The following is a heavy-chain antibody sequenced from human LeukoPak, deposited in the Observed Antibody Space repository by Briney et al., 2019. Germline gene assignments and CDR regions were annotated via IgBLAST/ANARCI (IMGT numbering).Heavy chain of an antibody. D-gene: IGHD3-22*01. Sequence: SVKVSCKASGGTFSSYAISWVRQAPGQGLEWVGGIIPIFGTANYAQKFHGRVTITADESTSTAYMELSSLRSEDTAVYYCARALRYYYDSSGYPVVYFDYWGQGTLVTVSS. J-gene: IGHJ4*02. CDR1: GGTFSSYA. CDR3: ARALRYYYDSSGYPVVYFDY. V-gene: IGHV1-69*13. CDR2: IIPIFGTA.